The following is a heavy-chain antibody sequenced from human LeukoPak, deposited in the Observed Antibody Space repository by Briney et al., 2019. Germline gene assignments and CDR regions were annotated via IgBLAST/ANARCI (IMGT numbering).Heavy chain of an antibody. CDR3: ARDWTYYDYVWGSYPSPWFDP. D-gene: IGHD3-16*01. CDR1: GGSISSGSYY. CDR2: IYTSGST. Sequence: SETLSLTCTVSGGSISSGSYYWSWIRQPAGKRLEWIGRIYTSGSTDYNPSLMSRATISLDTSKNQFSLSLNSVTAADTAVYYCARDWTYYDYVWGSYPSPWFDPWGQGTLVTVSS. J-gene: IGHJ5*02. V-gene: IGHV4-61*02.